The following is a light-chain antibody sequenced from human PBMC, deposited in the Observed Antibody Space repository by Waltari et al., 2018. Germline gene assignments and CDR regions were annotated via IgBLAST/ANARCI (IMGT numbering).Light chain of an antibody. CDR2: QDT. Sequence: SYELTQPPSVSVSPGQTARITCPGDALPKQYAYWYQQKPGQAPVLVIYQDTKWPSGIPERFSGSSSGTTVTLTISGVQAEDEADYYCQSADSSGTYVVFG. V-gene: IGLV3-25*03. J-gene: IGLJ2*01. CDR3: QSADSSGTYVV. CDR1: ALPKQY.